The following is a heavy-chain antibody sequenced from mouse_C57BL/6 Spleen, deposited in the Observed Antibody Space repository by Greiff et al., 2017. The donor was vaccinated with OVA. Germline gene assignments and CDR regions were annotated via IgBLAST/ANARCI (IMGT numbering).Heavy chain of an antibody. CDR1: GYTFTGYW. Sequence: VKLQESGAELMKPGASVKLSCKATGYTFTGYWIEWVKQRPGHGLEWIGEILPGSGSTNYNGKFKGKATFTADTSSNTAYMQLSSLTTEDSAIYYCARGSNWFAYWGQGTLVTVSA. V-gene: IGHV1-9*01. J-gene: IGHJ3*01. CDR3: ARGSNWFAY. CDR2: ILPGSGST. D-gene: IGHD1-1*01.